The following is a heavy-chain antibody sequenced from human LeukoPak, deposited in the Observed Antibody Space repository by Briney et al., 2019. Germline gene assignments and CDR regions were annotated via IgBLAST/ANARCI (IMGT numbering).Heavy chain of an antibody. D-gene: IGHD5-24*01. CDR1: GYTFTGYY. CDR3: ARVRWYSRLFDY. Sequence: ASVKVSCKASGYTFTGYYMHWVRQAPGQGLEWMGWINPNSGGTSYAQKFQGRVTMTRDTSISTAYMELSRLRSDDTAVYYCARVRWYSRLFDYSRQGTLVTVSS. V-gene: IGHV1-2*02. J-gene: IGHJ4*02. CDR2: INPNSGGT.